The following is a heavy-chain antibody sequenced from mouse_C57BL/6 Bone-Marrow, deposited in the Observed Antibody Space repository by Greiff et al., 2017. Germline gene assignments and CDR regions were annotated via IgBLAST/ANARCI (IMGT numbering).Heavy chain of an antibody. Sequence: QVQLQQPGAELVMPGASVKLSCKASGYTFTSYWMHWVKQRPGQGLEWIGEIDPSDSYTNYNQKFKGKSTFTVDKSSSTAYMQLSSLTSEDAAVDYCARGDYYYGSSSFAYWGQGTLVTVSA. D-gene: IGHD1-1*01. CDR3: ARGDYYYGSSSFAY. CDR1: GYTFTSYW. J-gene: IGHJ3*01. CDR2: IDPSDSYT. V-gene: IGHV1-69*01.